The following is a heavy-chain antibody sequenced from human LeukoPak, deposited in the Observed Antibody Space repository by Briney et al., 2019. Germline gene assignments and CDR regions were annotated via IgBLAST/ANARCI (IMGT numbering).Heavy chain of an antibody. J-gene: IGHJ3*02. CDR3: ARAGDLIVMTMGAFDI. CDR2: IYHSGSA. V-gene: IGHV4-30-2*01. D-gene: IGHD1-26*01. CDR1: GGSISYSGYS. Sequence: PSQTLSLTCAVSGGSISYSGYSWTWIRQPPGKGLEWIGYIYHSGSAYYNPSLNSRVTISVDRSKNQFSLKLSSVTAADTAVYYCARAGDLIVMTMGAFDIWGQGAMVTVSS.